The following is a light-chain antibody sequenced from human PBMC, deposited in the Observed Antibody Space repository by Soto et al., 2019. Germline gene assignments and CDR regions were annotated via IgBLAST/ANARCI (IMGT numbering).Light chain of an antibody. CDR3: QQYNNWPTIT. CDR1: QSVSNN. Sequence: EIVMTQSPATLSVSPGERATLSCRASQSVSNNLAWYQQKSGQAPRLLIYGASTRANGIPARFSGSGSGTELTLTISSLQSEDFAVYYCQQYNNWPTITFGQGTRLEIK. CDR2: GAS. J-gene: IGKJ5*01. V-gene: IGKV3-15*01.